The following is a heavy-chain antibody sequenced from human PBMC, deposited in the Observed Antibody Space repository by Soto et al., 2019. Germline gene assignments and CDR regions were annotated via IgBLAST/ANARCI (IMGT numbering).Heavy chain of an antibody. CDR2: IIPIFGTA. Sequence: QVQLVQSGAEVKKPGSSVKVSCKAPGGTFSSYAIIWVRQAPGQGLAWMGGIIPIFGTANYAQKFQGRVTITADESTSKAYVEAGRLGSEDTAVYYCARRGVDTAMVMVEYYFDSWGQGTLVTVSS. D-gene: IGHD5-18*01. CDR1: GGTFSSYA. V-gene: IGHV1-69*12. CDR3: ARRGVDTAMVMVEYYFDS. J-gene: IGHJ4*02.